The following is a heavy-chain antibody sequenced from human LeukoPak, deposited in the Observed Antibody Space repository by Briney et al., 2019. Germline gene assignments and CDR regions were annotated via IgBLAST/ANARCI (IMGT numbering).Heavy chain of an antibody. CDR1: GFTFNKAR. J-gene: IGHJ4*02. CDR3: TTAQFFNSSGSLAY. Sequence: GGSLRLSCAASGFTFNKARMNWVRQGPGKGLEWVGRFTSKTDGGTTDYAAPVRGRFTISRDDSKDTLYLQMNSLKTEDTAAYYCTTAQFFNSSGSLAYWGQGTLVTVSS. D-gene: IGHD3-22*01. V-gene: IGHV3-15*01. CDR2: FTSKTDGGTT.